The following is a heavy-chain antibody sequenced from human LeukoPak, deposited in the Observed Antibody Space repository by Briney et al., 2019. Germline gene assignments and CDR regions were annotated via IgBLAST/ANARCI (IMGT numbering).Heavy chain of an antibody. CDR3: AREQVGDTGDY. V-gene: IGHV1-18*01. Sequence: ASVKVSCKASGGTFSSYAISWVRQAPGQGLEWMGWISAYNGNTNYAQKLQGRVTMTTDTSTSTAYMELRSLRSDDTAVYYCAREQVGDTGDYWGQGTLVTVSS. CDR1: GGTFSSYA. D-gene: IGHD2-8*02. J-gene: IGHJ4*02. CDR2: ISAYNGNT.